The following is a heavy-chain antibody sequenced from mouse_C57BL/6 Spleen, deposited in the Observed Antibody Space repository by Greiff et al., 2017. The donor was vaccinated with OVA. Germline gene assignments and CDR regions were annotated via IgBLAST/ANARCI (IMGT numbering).Heavy chain of an antibody. J-gene: IGHJ1*03. CDR3: ARGFSFDV. Sequence: QVHVKQSGPELVKPGASVKISCKASGYAFSSSWMNWVKQRPGKGLEWIGRIYPGDGDTNYNGKFKGKATLTADKSSSTAYMQLSSLTSEDSAVYFCARGFSFDVWGTGTTVTVSS. CDR2: IYPGDGDT. CDR1: GYAFSSSW. V-gene: IGHV1-82*01.